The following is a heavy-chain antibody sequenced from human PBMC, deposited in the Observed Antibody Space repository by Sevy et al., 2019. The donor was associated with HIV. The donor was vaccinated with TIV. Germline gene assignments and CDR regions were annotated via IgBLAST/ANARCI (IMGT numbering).Heavy chain of an antibody. D-gene: IGHD2-2*01. J-gene: IGHJ4*02. CDR1: GGSVNNDY. CDR2: ISYSGST. CDR3: ACQMQYAGHFDY. Sequence: SETLSLTCTVSGGSVNNDYWSWIRQPPGKGLEWIGYISYSGSTIYNPSLRSRVTISEDPSRNQFSLRRSSVTAADTAVYYCACQMQYAGHFDYWGQGTLVTVSS. V-gene: IGHV4-59*02.